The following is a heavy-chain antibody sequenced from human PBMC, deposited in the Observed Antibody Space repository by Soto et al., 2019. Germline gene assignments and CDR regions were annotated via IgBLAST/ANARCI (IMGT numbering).Heavy chain of an antibody. J-gene: IGHJ6*02. V-gene: IGHV1-3*01. Sequence: ASVKVSCKASGYTFTSYAMHWVRQAPGQRLEWMGWINAGNGNTKYSQKFQGRVTITRDTSASTAYMELSSLRSEDTAVYYCARVSSWRYYYYGMDVWGQGTKVTVSS. CDR1: GYTFTSYA. CDR2: INAGNGNT. D-gene: IGHD6-13*01. CDR3: ARVSSWRYYYYGMDV.